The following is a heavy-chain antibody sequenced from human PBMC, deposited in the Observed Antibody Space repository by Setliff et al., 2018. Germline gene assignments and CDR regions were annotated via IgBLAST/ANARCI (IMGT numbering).Heavy chain of an antibody. J-gene: IGHJ5*02. CDR2: IYTSGST. CDR3: VRRTYYYDTSPMGWFDP. Sequence: KTSETLSLTCTVSGGSISSGTYYWSWIRQPAGKGLEWIGRIYTSGSTNYNPSLKSRVTMSLDTSKNQFSLKLTSVTAADTAVYYCVRRTYYYDTSPMGWFDPWGQGILVTVSS. V-gene: IGHV4-61*02. CDR1: GGSISSGTYY. D-gene: IGHD3-22*01.